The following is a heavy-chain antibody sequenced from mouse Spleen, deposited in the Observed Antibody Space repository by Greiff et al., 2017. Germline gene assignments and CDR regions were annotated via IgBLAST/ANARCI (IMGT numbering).Heavy chain of an antibody. V-gene: IGHV1-50*01. CDR2: IDPSDSYT. D-gene: IGHD2-14*01. CDR1: GYTFTSYW. CDR3: TNYRYDAY. J-gene: IGHJ3*01. Sequence: QVQLQQPGAELVKPGASVKLSCKASGYTFTSYWMQWVKQRPGQGLEWIGEIDPSDSYTNYNQKFKGKATLTVDTSSSTAYMQLSSLTNEDSAVYYCTNYRYDAYWGQGTLVTVSA.